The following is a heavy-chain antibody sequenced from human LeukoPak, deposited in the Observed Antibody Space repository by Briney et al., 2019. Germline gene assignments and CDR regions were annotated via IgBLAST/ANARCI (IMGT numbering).Heavy chain of an antibody. J-gene: IGHJ4*02. CDR2: IHYSGST. CDR3: ARENYDSSGYYPTYFDY. CDR1: GGSISYSSYY. D-gene: IGHD3-22*01. V-gene: IGHV4-39*07. Sequence: SETLSLTCTVSGGSISYSSYYWGWIRQPPGKGLEWIGSIHYSGSTYYNPSLKSRVTISVDTSKNQFSLKLGSVTAADTAVYYCARENYDSSGYYPTYFDYWGQGTLVTVSS.